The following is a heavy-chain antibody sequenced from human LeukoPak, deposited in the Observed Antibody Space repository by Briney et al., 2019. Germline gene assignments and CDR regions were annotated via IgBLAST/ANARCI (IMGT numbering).Heavy chain of an antibody. CDR3: ARGGSSSWYSRIDY. D-gene: IGHD6-13*01. CDR1: GYTFTSYA. Sequence: ASAKVSCKASGYTFTSYAMNWVRQAPGQGLEWMGWINTNTGNPTYAQGFTGRFVFSLDTSVSTAYLQISSLKAEDTAVYYCARGGSSSWYSRIDYWGQGTLVTVSS. CDR2: INTNTGNP. J-gene: IGHJ4*02. V-gene: IGHV7-4-1*02.